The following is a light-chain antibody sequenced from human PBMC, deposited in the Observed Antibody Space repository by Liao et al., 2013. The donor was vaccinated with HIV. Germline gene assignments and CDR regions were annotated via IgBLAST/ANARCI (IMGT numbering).Light chain of an antibody. J-gene: IGLJ1*01. Sequence: SYVLTQPPSVSVAPGKTARITCGGNNIGSKSVHWYQQKPGQAPVLVIYYDSDRPSGIPERFSGSNSGNTATLTISRVEAGDEADYYCQVWDSSSDSVFG. CDR2: YDS. V-gene: IGLV3-21*01. CDR3: QVWDSSSDSV. CDR1: NIGSKS.